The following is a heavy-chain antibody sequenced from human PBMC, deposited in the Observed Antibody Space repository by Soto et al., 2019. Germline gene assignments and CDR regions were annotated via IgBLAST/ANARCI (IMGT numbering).Heavy chain of an antibody. Sequence: GGSLRLSCAASGFTVSSNYMSWVRQAPGKGLEWVSVIYSGGSTYYADSVKGRFTISRDNSKNTLYLQMNSLRAEDTAVYYCARENTVTTYRYYYYMDVWGKGTTVTVSS. CDR2: IYSGGST. CDR1: GFTVSSNY. D-gene: IGHD4-17*01. CDR3: ARENTVTTYRYYYYMDV. J-gene: IGHJ6*03. V-gene: IGHV3-66*01.